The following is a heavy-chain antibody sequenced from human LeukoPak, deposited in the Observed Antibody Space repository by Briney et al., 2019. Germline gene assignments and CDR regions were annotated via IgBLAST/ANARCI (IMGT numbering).Heavy chain of an antibody. CDR1: GYTFTGYY. CDR3: ARSIAAAGNFGDY. Sequence: ASVKVSCKASGYTFTGYYMHWVRQAPGQGLEWMGRINPNSGGTNYAQKFQGRVTMTRDTSISTAYMELSRLRSDDTDVYYCARSIAAAGNFGDYWGQGTLVTVSS. V-gene: IGHV1-2*05. J-gene: IGHJ4*02. D-gene: IGHD6-13*01. CDR2: INPNSGGT.